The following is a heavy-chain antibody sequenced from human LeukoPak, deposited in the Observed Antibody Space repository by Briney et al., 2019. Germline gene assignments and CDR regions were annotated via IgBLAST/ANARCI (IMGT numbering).Heavy chain of an antibody. CDR2: IIPIFGTA. CDR3: AREISSGPYDY. D-gene: IGHD3-22*01. J-gene: IGHJ4*02. V-gene: IGHV1-69*06. Sequence: ASVKVSCKASGGTFSSYAISWVRQAPGQGLEWMGGIIPIFGTANYAQKFQGRVTITADKSTSTAYLELSSLRSEDTAVYYCAREISSGPYDYWGQGTLVTVSS. CDR1: GGTFSSYA.